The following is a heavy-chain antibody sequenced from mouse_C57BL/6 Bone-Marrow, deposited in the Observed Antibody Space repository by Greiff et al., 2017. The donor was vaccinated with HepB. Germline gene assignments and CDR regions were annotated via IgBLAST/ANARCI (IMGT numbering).Heavy chain of an antibody. CDR3: ARANYYGRSNKGWFAY. CDR2: INPSNGGT. V-gene: IGHV1-53*01. D-gene: IGHD1-1*01. Sequence: QVQLQQPGTELVKPGASVKLSCKASGYTFTSYWMHWVKQRPGQGLEWIGNINPSNGGTNYNEKFKSKATLTVDKSSSTAYMQRSSLTSEDSAVYYCARANYYGRSNKGWFAYWGQGTLVTVA. CDR1: GYTFTSYW. J-gene: IGHJ3*01.